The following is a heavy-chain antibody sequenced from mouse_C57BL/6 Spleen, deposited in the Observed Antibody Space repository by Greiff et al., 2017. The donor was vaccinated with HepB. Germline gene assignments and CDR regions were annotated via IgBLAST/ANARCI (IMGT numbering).Heavy chain of an antibody. D-gene: IGHD2-2*01. CDR3: ALYGYDDALYYYAMDY. CDR1: GYTFTSYG. J-gene: IGHJ4*01. Sequence: QVQLQQSGAELARPGASVKLSCKASGYTFTSYGISWVKQRTGQGLEWIGEIYPRSGNTYYNEKFKGKATLTAAKSSSTAYMELRSLTSEDSAVYFCALYGYDDALYYYAMDYWGQGTSVTVSS. CDR2: IYPRSGNT. V-gene: IGHV1-81*01.